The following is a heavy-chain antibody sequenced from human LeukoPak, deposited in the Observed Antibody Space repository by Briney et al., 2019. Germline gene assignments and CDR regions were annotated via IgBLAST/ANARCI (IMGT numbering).Heavy chain of an antibody. Sequence: SETLSLTCAVYGGSFSGYYWSWIRQPPGKGLEWSGEINHSGSTNYNLSLKSRVTISVDTSKNQFSLKLSSVTAADTAVYYCARGRARGPGWLQSGLDIWGQGTMVTVSS. V-gene: IGHV4-34*01. CDR2: INHSGST. CDR3: ARGRARGPGWLQSGLDI. D-gene: IGHD5-24*01. CDR1: GGSFSGYY. J-gene: IGHJ3*02.